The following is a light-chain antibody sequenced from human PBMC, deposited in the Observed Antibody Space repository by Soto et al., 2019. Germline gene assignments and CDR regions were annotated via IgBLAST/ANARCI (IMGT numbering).Light chain of an antibody. V-gene: IGKV3-20*01. J-gene: IGKJ1*01. Sequence: EIVLTQSPGTLSLSPGDRATHSCGVNQNINSPYLAWYQHKPGQAPRLLVFGTSSRATGIPDRFSGSRSGTDFTLTIQRLEPEDFALYYCQHYGSSPRRTFGQGTKVEMK. CDR1: QNINSPY. CDR3: QHYGSSPRRT. CDR2: GTS.